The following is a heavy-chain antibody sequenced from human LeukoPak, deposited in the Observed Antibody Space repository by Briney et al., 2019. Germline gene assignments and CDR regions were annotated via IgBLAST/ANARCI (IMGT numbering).Heavy chain of an antibody. Sequence: SETLSLTCTVSGGSISSYYWSWIRQPPGKGLEWIGYIYYSGSTKYNPSIKSRVTISVDTSKNQFSLKLSSVTAADTAVYYCARSLRGYRFATDYWGQGTLVTVSS. CDR2: IYYSGST. CDR1: GGSISSYY. J-gene: IGHJ4*02. CDR3: ARSLRGYRFATDY. V-gene: IGHV4-59*08. D-gene: IGHD5-18*01.